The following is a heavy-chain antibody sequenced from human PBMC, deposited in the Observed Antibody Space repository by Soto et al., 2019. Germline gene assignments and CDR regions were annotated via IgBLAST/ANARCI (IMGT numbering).Heavy chain of an antibody. Sequence: QVLLQQWGAGLLKASETLSLTCAVYGGSFSDNYWSWIRQPPGKGLEWIGEINHSGSTNYNPSLKSRVTISVDTSKSQFSLKLSSVTAADTAVYYCAREGVGDFWSGYYRYYYMGVWGKGPRSPSP. J-gene: IGHJ6*03. CDR3: AREGVGDFWSGYYRYYYMGV. CDR1: GGSFSDNY. D-gene: IGHD3-3*01. V-gene: IGHV4-34*01. CDR2: INHSGST.